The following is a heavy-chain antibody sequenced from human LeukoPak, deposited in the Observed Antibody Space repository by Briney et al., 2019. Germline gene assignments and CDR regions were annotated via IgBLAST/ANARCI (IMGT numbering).Heavy chain of an antibody. CDR3: ARVHVISGWSDVRSAFDI. CDR1: GFTFSSYA. CDR2: ISGSGGST. J-gene: IGHJ3*02. V-gene: IGHV3-23*01. Sequence: GGSLRLSCAASGFTFSSYAMSWVRQAPGKGLEWVSAISGSGGSTYYADSVKGRFTISRDNSKNTLYLQMNSLRAEDTAVYYCARVHVISGWSDVRSAFDIWGQGTMVTVSS. D-gene: IGHD1-1*01.